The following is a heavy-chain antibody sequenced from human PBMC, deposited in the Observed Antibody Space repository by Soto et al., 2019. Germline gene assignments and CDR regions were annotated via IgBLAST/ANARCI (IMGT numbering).Heavy chain of an antibody. V-gene: IGHV1-18*04. Sequence: QGHLEQSGGEVKKPGASVQVSCRALDYTFITYGLSWVRQATGQGLEWMGLINPYNGNTVYAQKFQGRVTMTRDTSTDTAYMELRSLRFNDRAVYYWARISYPALQGAFEIWGHGTMCTVSS. J-gene: IGHJ3*02. CDR2: INPYNGNT. CDR1: DYTFITYG. CDR3: ARISYPALQGAFEI. D-gene: IGHD3-3*01.